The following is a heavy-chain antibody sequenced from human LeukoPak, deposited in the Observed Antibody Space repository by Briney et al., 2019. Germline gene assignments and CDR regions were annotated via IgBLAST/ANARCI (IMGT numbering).Heavy chain of an antibody. Sequence: SETLSLTCTVSGGSISSTSYYWSWIRQPAGKGLEWIGHIYTTGSTNYNPSLKSRVTISLDTSKNQFSLKLSSVTAADTAVYYCARGAYFYGSGINWFDPWGQGTLITVSS. CDR1: GGSISSTSYY. CDR2: IYTTGST. CDR3: ARGAYFYGSGINWFDP. J-gene: IGHJ5*02. V-gene: IGHV4-61*09. D-gene: IGHD3-10*01.